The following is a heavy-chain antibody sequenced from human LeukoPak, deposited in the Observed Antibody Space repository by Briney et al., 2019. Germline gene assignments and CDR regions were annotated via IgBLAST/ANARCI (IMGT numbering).Heavy chain of an antibody. J-gene: IGHJ3*01. CDR2: IYPADSDT. Sequence: GESLKISCKGSGYSFTNYWIGWVRQMPGKGLEWMGMIYPADSDTRYRPSFQGQVTISADTSISTAYLQWISLKASDTAIYYCASDYGYPNNAFDVWGQGTMVKVSS. CDR1: GYSFTNYW. CDR3: ASDYGYPNNAFDV. V-gene: IGHV5-51*01. D-gene: IGHD4-17*01.